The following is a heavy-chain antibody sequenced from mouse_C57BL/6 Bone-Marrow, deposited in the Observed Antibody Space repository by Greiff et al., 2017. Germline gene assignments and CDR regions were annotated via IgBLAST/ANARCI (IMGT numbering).Heavy chain of an antibody. CDR2: INPSSGYT. J-gene: IGHJ1*02. CDR3: AKRSIYWYVDL. D-gene: IGHD2-10*02. CDR1: GYTFTSYW. V-gene: IGHV1-7*01. Sequence: VQLQQSGAELAKPGASVKLSCKASGYTFTSYWMHWVKQRPGQGLEWIGYINPSSGYTKYNQKFKDKATFTADKSSSTAYMQLSSLTYEDSAVYYCAKRSIYWYVDLWVTATAVTVAS.